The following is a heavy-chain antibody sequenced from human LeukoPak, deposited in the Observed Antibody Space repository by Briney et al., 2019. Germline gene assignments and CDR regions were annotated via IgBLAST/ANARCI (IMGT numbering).Heavy chain of an antibody. D-gene: IGHD1-7*01. J-gene: IGHJ4*02. V-gene: IGHV4-59*08. Sequence: SETLSLTCTVSGGSITSYYWSGVRQAPGKGLEWIGYIHYSRSTNYNPSLKSRVTISLDTSKNHFSLKLSSVTAADTAVYYCAGTEWNYARWVQGTLLTVSS. CDR2: IHYSRST. CDR3: AGTEWNYAR. CDR1: GGSITSYY.